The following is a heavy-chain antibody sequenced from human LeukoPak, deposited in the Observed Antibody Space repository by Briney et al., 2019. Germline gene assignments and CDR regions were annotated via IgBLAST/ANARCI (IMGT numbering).Heavy chain of an antibody. CDR2: INHRGST. V-gene: IGHV4-34*01. Sequence: PSETLPLTCAVYGGSFSVYYWSWIRQPPGKGLEWIGEINHRGSTNYNRSLKSRVSISVDTSKNQLSLNLSSVTAADTAVYYCARYRDYWSGFPYFDYWGQGAMVTVSS. CDR3: ARYRDYWSGFPYFDY. D-gene: IGHD3-3*01. J-gene: IGHJ4*02. CDR1: GGSFSVYY.